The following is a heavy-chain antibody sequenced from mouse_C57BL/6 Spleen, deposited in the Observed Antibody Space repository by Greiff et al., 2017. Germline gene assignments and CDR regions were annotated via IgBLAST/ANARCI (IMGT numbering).Heavy chain of an antibody. J-gene: IGHJ3*01. CDR1: GYAFSSSW. CDR2: IYPGDGDT. Sequence: QVQLQQSGPELVKPGASVKISCKASGYAFSSSWMNWVKQRPGKGLEWIGRIYPGDGDTNYNGKFKGKATLTADKSSSTAYMQLSSLTSEDSAVYFCAREGGGYDEGCAYWGQGTLVTVSA. CDR3: AREGGGYDEGCAY. D-gene: IGHD2-2*01. V-gene: IGHV1-82*01.